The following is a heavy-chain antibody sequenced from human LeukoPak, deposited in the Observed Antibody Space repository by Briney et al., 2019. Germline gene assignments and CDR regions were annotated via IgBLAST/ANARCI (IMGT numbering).Heavy chain of an antibody. CDR2: IYHSGST. D-gene: IGHD2-2*01. CDR3: ARFSVATRTEYYFDY. V-gene: IGHV4-38-2*02. CDR1: GYSISSGYY. J-gene: IGHJ4*02. Sequence: PSETLSLTCTVSGYSISSGYYWGWIRQPPGKGLEWIGSIYHSGSTYYNPSLKGRVTISVDTSKNQFSLKLSSVTAADTAVYYCARFSVATRTEYYFDYWGQGTLVTVSS.